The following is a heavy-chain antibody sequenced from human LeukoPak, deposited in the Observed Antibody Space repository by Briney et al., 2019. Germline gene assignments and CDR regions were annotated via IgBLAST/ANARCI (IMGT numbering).Heavy chain of an antibody. CDR2: IIPIFGTA. CDR1: GGTFSSYA. Sequence: ASVKVSCKASGGTFSSYAISWVRQAPGQGLEWMGGIIPIFGTANYAQKFQGRVTITADESTSTAYMEPSSLRSEDTAVYYCARGRGRYYYFDYWGQGTLVTVSS. V-gene: IGHV1-69*13. J-gene: IGHJ4*02. D-gene: IGHD3-10*01. CDR3: ARGRGRYYYFDY.